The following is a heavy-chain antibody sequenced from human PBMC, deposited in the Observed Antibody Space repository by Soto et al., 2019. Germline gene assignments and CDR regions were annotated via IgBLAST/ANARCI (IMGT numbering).Heavy chain of an antibody. V-gene: IGHV1-18*01. J-gene: IGHJ2*01. D-gene: IGHD2-2*01. Sequence: QVQLVQSGAEVKKPGASVKVSCKASGYTFTSYGISWVRQAPGQGLEWMGWISAYNGNTNYAQKLQGRVTMTTDTSTSTAYMELRSLRSDDTAVYYCAREDIVVVPAAMLSWYFDLWGRGTLVTVSS. CDR3: AREDIVVVPAAMLSWYFDL. CDR1: GYTFTSYG. CDR2: ISAYNGNT.